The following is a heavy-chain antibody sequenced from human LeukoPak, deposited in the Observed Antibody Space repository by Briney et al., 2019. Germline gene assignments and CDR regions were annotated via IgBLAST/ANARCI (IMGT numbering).Heavy chain of an antibody. CDR3: ARGRFLDAFDI. D-gene: IGHD3-3*01. CDR1: GVSISSYY. J-gene: IGHJ3*02. V-gene: IGHV4-59*01. CDR2: IYYSGST. Sequence: PSETLSLTCTVSGVSISSYYWSWIRQPPGKGLEWIGYIYYSGSTKYKPSLKSRVAISVDTSKNQFSLKLSSVTAADAAVYYCARGRFLDAFDIWGQGTMVTVSS.